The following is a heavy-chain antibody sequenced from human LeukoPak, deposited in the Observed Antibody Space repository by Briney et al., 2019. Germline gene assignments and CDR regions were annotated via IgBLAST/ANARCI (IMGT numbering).Heavy chain of an antibody. V-gene: IGHV3-74*01. D-gene: IGHD3-3*01. Sequence: PGGSLRLSCAASGFTLSIYWMHWVRQAPGKGLVWVSRINSGGTSTSYADSVKGRFAISRDNAKNTLYLQMNSLRAEDTAVYYCAKELDFWSGYYGGYCFDYWGQGTLVTVSS. CDR3: AKELDFWSGYYGGYCFDY. CDR1: GFTLSIYW. J-gene: IGHJ4*02. CDR2: INSGGTST.